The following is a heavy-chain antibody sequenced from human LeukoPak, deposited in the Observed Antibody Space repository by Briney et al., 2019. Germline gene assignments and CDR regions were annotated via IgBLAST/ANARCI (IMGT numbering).Heavy chain of an antibody. Sequence: SETLSLTCTVSDVSISSGGYYWSWIRQHPGKGLEWIGYIYYSGSTYYNPSLKSRVTISMDTSKNQFSLKLSSVTAADTAVYYCARDYYDSSGYRYFDYWGQGTLATVSS. CDR3: ARDYYDSSGYRYFDY. CDR2: IYYSGST. V-gene: IGHV4-31*03. D-gene: IGHD3-22*01. J-gene: IGHJ4*02. CDR1: DVSISSGGYY.